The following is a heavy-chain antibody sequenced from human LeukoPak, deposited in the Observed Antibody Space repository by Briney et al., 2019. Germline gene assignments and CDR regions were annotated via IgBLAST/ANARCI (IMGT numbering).Heavy chain of an antibody. CDR1: GGSISGYY. D-gene: IGHD6-6*01. Sequence: SETLSLTCNVYGGSISGYYWSWIRQPAGRGLEWIGRIYTSGSTKYNPFLKSRVTMYVDTSKSQFSLKLTSVTAADTAVYYCARRTDSGYSSSSSAFDVWGQGTMVTVSS. V-gene: IGHV4-4*07. CDR3: ARRTDSGYSSSSSAFDV. CDR2: IYTSGST. J-gene: IGHJ3*01.